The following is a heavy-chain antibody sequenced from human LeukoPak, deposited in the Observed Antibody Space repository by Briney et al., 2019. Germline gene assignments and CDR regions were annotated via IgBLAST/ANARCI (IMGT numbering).Heavy chain of an antibody. J-gene: IGHJ6*04. D-gene: IGHD3-10*02. V-gene: IGHV3-48*03. Sequence: LTGGSLRLSCAASGFTFNSYEMNWVRQAPGKGLEWVSYISSSGSTIYYADSVKGRFTISRDNAKNSLYLQMNSLKAEDTAVYYCAELGITMIGGVWGKGTTVTISS. CDR1: GFTFNSYE. CDR2: ISSSGSTI. CDR3: AELGITMIGGV.